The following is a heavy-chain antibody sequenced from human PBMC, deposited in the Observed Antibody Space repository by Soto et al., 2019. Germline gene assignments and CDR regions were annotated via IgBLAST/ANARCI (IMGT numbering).Heavy chain of an antibody. J-gene: IGHJ5*02. CDR2: IIPILGIA. CDR3: AKDAGGGGNILTGYHVDEAGWFDP. D-gene: IGHD3-9*01. Sequence: SCKASGGTFSSYTISWVRQAPGQGLEWMGRIIPILGIANYAQKFQGRVTITADKSTSTAYMELSSLRSEDTAVYYCAKDAGGGGNILTGYHVDEAGWFDPWGQGTLVTVSS. V-gene: IGHV1-69*04. CDR1: GGTFSSYT.